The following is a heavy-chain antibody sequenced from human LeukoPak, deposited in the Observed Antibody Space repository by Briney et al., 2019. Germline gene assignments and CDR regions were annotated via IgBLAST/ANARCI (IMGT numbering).Heavy chain of an antibody. V-gene: IGHV1-69*04. CDR2: IIPILGIA. J-gene: IGHJ4*02. CDR1: GYTITDYY. Sequence: GASVKVSCKASGYTITDYYLHWVRQAPGQGLEWMGRIIPILGIANYAQKFQGRVTITADKSTSTAYMELSSLRSEDTAVYYCARDEYNWNKGALDYWGQGTLVTVSS. CDR3: ARDEYNWNKGALDY. D-gene: IGHD1/OR15-1a*01.